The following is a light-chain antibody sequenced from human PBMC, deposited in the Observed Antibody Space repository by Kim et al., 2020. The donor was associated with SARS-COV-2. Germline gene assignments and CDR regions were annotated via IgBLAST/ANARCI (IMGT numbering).Light chain of an antibody. CDR3: QKYNGAPLT. J-gene: IGKJ4*01. CDR2: AAS. Sequence: ASVGERVTSTCRESPGINNYLACYQQRPGKVPKRLIYAASTLQSGVPSRFSGSGSGTDFTLTISSLQPEDVATYYCQKYNGAPLTFGGGTKVDIK. CDR1: PGINNY. V-gene: IGKV1-27*01.